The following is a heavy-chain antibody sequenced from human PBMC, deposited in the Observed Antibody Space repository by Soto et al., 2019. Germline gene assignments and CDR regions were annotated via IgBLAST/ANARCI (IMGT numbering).Heavy chain of an antibody. Sequence: EVQLVESGGGLVKPGGSLRLSCAASGFTFSSYSMNWVRQAPGKGLEWVSSISSSSSYIYYADSVKGRFTISRDNAKNALYLQMSSRRAEETAVYYCGLVRAASLLGMDVWGQGTTVTLSS. V-gene: IGHV3-21*01. CDR2: ISSSSSYI. CDR3: GLVRAASLLGMDV. D-gene: IGHD2-2*01. CDR1: GFTFSSYS. J-gene: IGHJ6*02.